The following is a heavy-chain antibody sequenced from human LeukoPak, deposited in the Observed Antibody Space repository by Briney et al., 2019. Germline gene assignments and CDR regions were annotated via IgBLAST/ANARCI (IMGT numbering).Heavy chain of an antibody. V-gene: IGHV4-38-2*01. CDR1: GYSISSGYY. J-gene: IGHJ6*03. CDR3: ARHAVGAIVDYYYYYMDV. CDR2: IYHSGST. Sequence: SETLSLTCAVPGYSISSGYYWGWIRQPPGKGLEWIGSIYHSGSTYYNPSLKSRVTISVDTSKNQFSLKLSSVTAADTAVYYCARHAVGAIVDYYYYYMDVWGRGTTVTVSS. D-gene: IGHD1-26*01.